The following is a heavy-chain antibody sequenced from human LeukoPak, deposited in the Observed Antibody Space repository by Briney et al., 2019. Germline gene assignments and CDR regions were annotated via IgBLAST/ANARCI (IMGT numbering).Heavy chain of an antibody. V-gene: IGHV3-48*01. D-gene: IGHD4/OR15-4a*01. CDR1: GFTFSSYS. J-gene: IGHJ3*02. Sequence: GGSLRLSCAASGFTFSSYSMNWVRQAPGKGLEWVSYISSSSSTIYYADSVKGRFTISGDNAKNSLYLQMNSLRAGDTAVYYCARGADLDAFDIWGQGTMVTVSS. CDR2: ISSSSSTI. CDR3: ARGADLDAFDI.